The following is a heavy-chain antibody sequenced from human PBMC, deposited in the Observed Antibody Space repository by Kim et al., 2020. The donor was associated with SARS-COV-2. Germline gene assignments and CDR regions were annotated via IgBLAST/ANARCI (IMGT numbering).Heavy chain of an antibody. CDR1: GGKLRAFV. CDR2: ISPDANKQ. Sequence: GGSLRLSCGVSGGKLRAFVVSWVRQAPGKGLEWVAKISPDANKQNYGDSVRGRFIVSRDTSNNVIYLQMNSLRLDDTAVYYCAKDHPSGKAMDIWGPGTAVSVS. CDR3: AKDHPSGKAMDI. V-gene: IGHV3-30*18. J-gene: IGHJ6*02. D-gene: IGHD6-19*01.